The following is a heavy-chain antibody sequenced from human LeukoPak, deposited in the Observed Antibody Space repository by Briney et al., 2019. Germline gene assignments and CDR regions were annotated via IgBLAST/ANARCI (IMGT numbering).Heavy chain of an antibody. D-gene: IGHD1-26*01. Sequence: SGPTLVNPTQTLTLTCTLSGFSLSTSGVGVGWIRQPPGKALEWLALIYWDDDKRYSPSLKSRLTITKDTSKNQVVLTMTNMDPVDTATYYCAHGIYEQWELPPFDYWGQGTLVTVSS. CDR3: AHGIYEQWELPPFDY. CDR1: GFSLSTSGVG. V-gene: IGHV2-5*02. CDR2: IYWDDDK. J-gene: IGHJ4*02.